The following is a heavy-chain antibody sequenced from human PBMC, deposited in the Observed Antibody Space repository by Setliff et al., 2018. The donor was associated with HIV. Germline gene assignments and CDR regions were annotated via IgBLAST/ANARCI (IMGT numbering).Heavy chain of an antibody. CDR2: IHYNEKT. CDR1: GGSASNSRYY. Sequence: SETLSLTCTVSGGSASNSRYYWAWIRQPPGKGLEYIGSIHYNEKTYYNPSLKSRVTISVDTSKNQFSLKLSSVTAADTAVYYCARQPGRRNFDYWGQGTLVTVSS. D-gene: IGHD1-1*01. V-gene: IGHV4-39*01. J-gene: IGHJ4*02. CDR3: ARQPGRRNFDY.